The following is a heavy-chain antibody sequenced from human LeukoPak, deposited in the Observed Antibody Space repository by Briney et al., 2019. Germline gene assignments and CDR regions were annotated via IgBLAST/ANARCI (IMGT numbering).Heavy chain of an antibody. Sequence: GASVKVSCKASGYTFTGYYMHWARQAPGQGLEWMGWINPNSGGTNYAQKFQGRVTMTRDTSISTAYMELIRLRSDDTAVYYCARDGNYYGSGTYYKFNYYYYYMDVWGKGTTVTISS. CDR3: ARDGNYYGSGTYYKFNYYYYYMDV. CDR1: GYTFTGYY. J-gene: IGHJ6*03. CDR2: INPNSGGT. D-gene: IGHD3-10*01. V-gene: IGHV1-2*02.